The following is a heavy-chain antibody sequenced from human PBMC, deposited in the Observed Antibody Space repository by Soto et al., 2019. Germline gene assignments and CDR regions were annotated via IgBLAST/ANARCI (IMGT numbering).Heavy chain of an antibody. CDR2: IDPSDSYT. D-gene: IGHD6-19*01. V-gene: IGHV5-10-1*01. J-gene: IGHJ6*02. CDR3: ARRLAVAGSGNYYYGMDV. Sequence: PGESLKISCKGSGYSFTSYWIIWVRQMPGKGLEWMGRIDPSDSYTNYSPSFQGHVTISADKSISTAYLQWSSLKASDTAMYYCARRLAVAGSGNYYYGMDVWGQGTTVTVSS. CDR1: GYSFTSYW.